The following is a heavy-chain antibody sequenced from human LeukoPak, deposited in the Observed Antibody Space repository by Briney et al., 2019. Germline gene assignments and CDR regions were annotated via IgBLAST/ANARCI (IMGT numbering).Heavy chain of an antibody. Sequence: PGGSLRLSCAVSGFRVSDYYMSWVRQAPGKGLEWVGLIRDSGEAFYADFVRGRFAISRDESENTLYLQMNSLRVDDTAVYFCARDRAALQDWVEFDPWGQGTPVIVSS. V-gene: IGHV3-66*03. CDR3: ARDRAALQDWVEFDP. CDR2: IRDSGEA. J-gene: IGHJ5*02. CDR1: GFRVSDYY. D-gene: IGHD3/OR15-3a*01.